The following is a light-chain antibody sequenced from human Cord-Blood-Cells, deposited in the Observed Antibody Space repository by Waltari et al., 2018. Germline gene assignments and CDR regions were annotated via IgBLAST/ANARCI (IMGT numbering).Light chain of an antibody. CDR2: EGS. CDR1: SGDVGGYNL. J-gene: IGLJ1*01. Sequence: QSALTQPASVSGSPGQSITIPCPGTSGDVGGYNLVSWYQQHPGQAPKLMIYEGSKRPSGVSNRFSGSKSGNTASLTISGLQAEDEADYYCCSYAGSSTFVFGTGTKVTVL. V-gene: IGLV2-23*01. CDR3: CSYAGSSTFV.